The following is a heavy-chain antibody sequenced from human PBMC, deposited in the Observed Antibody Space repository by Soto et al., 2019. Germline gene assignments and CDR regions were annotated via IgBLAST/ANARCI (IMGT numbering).Heavy chain of an antibody. D-gene: IGHD1-1*01. V-gene: IGHV1-18*01. J-gene: IGHJ4*02. CDR3: ARGRYGDY. Sequence: QVHLVQSGAEGKKPGASVKVSCKGSGYDFTTYGITWVRQAPGQGLEWMAWISAHNGNTDNAQKLQGRGTMTRDTYTSTAYMELRSMRADDTAMYYCARGRYGDYWGQGALVTVAS. CDR2: ISAHNGNT. CDR1: GYDFTTYG.